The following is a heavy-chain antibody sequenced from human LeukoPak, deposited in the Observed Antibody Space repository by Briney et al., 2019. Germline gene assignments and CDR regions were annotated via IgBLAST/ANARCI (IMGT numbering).Heavy chain of an antibody. Sequence: PGGSLRLSCVASGFTFNSYEMNWVRQAPGRGLEWVSYITSGSTIYYPDSVKGRFTISRDNAKNSPYLQMNSLRADDTAVYYCARGNSRCLDYWGQGTLVTVSS. J-gene: IGHJ4*02. CDR2: ITSGSTI. V-gene: IGHV3-48*03. CDR1: GFTFNSYE. CDR3: ARGNSRCLDY. D-gene: IGHD6-13*01.